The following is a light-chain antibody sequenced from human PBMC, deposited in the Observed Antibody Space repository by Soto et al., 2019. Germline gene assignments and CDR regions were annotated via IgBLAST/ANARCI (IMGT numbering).Light chain of an antibody. Sequence: QSALTQPASVSGSPGQSITISCTGTSSDVGGYNYVSWYQQHPGKAPKLMIYDVSNRPSGVSNRFSGSKSGNTASLTISGRYAEDESDYYCNSYTSSSTLDVFGTGTKLTVL. CDR1: SSDVGGYNY. CDR2: DVS. V-gene: IGLV2-14*01. CDR3: NSYTSSSTLDV. J-gene: IGLJ1*01.